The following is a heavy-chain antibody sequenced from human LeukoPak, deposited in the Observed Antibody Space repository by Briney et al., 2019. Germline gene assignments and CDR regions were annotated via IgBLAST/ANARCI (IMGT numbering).Heavy chain of an antibody. Sequence: ASVKVSCKASGYTFTTYSIHWVRQAPGQRLEWMGWINAGNGNTKYSQKFQGRVTITRDTSASTAYMELGSLRSEDTAVYYCARDRMAGFDCWGQGILVTVSS. CDR1: GYTFTTYS. D-gene: IGHD6-19*01. V-gene: IGHV1-3*01. CDR3: ARDRMAGFDC. J-gene: IGHJ4*02. CDR2: INAGNGNT.